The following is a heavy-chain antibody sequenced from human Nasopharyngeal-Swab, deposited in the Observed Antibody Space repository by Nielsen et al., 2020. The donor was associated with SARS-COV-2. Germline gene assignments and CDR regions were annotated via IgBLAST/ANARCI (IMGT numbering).Heavy chain of an antibody. J-gene: IGHJ4*02. D-gene: IGHD1-26*01. CDR3: AREVVGGVVDS. CDR2: FYYSGIT. V-gene: IGHV4-59*12. CDR1: GGSISSYY. Sequence: GSLRLSCTVSGGSISSYYWSWLRQSPGKGLEWIGYFYYSGITNYNPSLKSRVTILIDTSKNQFSLKLNSVTAADTAVYYCAREVVGGVVDSWGQGTLVTVSS.